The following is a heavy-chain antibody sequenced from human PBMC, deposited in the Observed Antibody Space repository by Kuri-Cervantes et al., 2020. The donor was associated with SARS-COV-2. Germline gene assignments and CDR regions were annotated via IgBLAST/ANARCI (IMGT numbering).Heavy chain of an antibody. CDR1: GFTFSSYS. J-gene: IGHJ6*02. D-gene: IGHD1-26*01. V-gene: IGHV3-48*02. CDR3: AREAPCRIVGAICYGMDV. Sequence: GESLKISCAASGFTFSSYSMNWVRQAPEKGLECVSYISSSSSTIYYADSVKGRFTISRDNAKNSLYLQMNSLRDEDTAVYYCAREAPCRIVGAICYGMDVWGQGTTVTVSS. CDR2: ISSSSSTI.